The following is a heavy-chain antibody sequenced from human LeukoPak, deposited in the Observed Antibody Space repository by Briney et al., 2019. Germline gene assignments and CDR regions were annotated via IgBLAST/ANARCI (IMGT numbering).Heavy chain of an antibody. CDR3: ARAADGYFDY. V-gene: IGHV4-39*01. J-gene: IGHJ4*02. Sequence: PSETLSLTCTVSGGSISSSFFYWGCIGQPPGQGLEWIGSIYHSWSTYYKSSLKSRVTISVDTSNNQFSLKLSSVTAADTAVYFCARAADGYFDYGGQGTLVTVSS. CDR2: IYHSWST. D-gene: IGHD6-13*01. CDR1: GGSISSSFFY.